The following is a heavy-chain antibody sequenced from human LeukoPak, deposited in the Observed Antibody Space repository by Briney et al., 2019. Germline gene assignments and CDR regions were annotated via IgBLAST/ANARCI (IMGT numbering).Heavy chain of an antibody. CDR2: IYTSGST. CDR1: GGSISSYY. V-gene: IGHV4-4*07. D-gene: IGHD3-22*01. J-gene: IGHJ4*02. CDR3: ARGLTGHRARYYYDSSGYYFDY. Sequence: PSETLSLTCTVSGGSISSYYWSWIRQPAGKGLEWIGRIYTSGSTNYNPSLKSRVTMSVDTSKNQFSLKLSSVTAADTAVYYCARGLTGHRARYYYDSSGYYFDYWGQGTLVTVSS.